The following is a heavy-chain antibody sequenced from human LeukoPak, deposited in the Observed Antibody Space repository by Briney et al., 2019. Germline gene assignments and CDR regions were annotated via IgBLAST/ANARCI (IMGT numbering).Heavy chain of an antibody. V-gene: IGHV3-23*01. CDR1: GFTFSNYA. CDR3: AKKRRTVGATTESDY. J-gene: IGHJ4*02. D-gene: IGHD1-26*01. CDR2: ISGSGDGR. Sequence: PGRSLRLSCAASGFTFSNYAMSWVRQAPGKGLEWASAISGSGDGRYYADSVKGRFTISRDNSKNTLYLQMNSLRAEDTAVYYCAKKRRTVGATTESDYWGQGTLVTVSS.